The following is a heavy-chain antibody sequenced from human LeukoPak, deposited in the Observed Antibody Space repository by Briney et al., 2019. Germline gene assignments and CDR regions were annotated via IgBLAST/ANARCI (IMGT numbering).Heavy chain of an antibody. CDR1: GGSFSGYY. Sequence: SETLSLTCAVYGGSFSGYYWSWIRQPPGKGLEWIGEINHSGSTNYNPSLKSRVTISVDTSKNQFSLKLSSVTAADTAVYYCARRHSTTTTRGGYYYAMDVWGQGTTVTVSS. J-gene: IGHJ6*02. D-gene: IGHD4-17*01. CDR3: ARRHSTTTTRGGYYYAMDV. CDR2: INHSGST. V-gene: IGHV4-34*01.